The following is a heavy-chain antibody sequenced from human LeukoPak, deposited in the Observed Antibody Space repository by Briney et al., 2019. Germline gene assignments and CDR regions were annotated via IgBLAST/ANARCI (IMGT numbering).Heavy chain of an antibody. J-gene: IGHJ4*02. V-gene: IGHV3-74*01. CDR2: INSDGSTT. CDR1: GFTFSSYW. D-gene: IGHD3-10*01. CDR3: ERGGFDTIGFDY. Sequence: GGSLRLSCVASGFTFSSYWMHWVRQAPGKGLVWVSRINSDGSTTTYADSVRGRFTISRDNAKHTPYLQMNSLRAEDTAVYYCERGGFDTIGFDYWGQGTLVTVSS.